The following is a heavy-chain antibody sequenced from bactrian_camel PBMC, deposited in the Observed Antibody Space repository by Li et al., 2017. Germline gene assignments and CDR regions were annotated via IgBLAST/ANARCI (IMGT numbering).Heavy chain of an antibody. CDR2: ISSDAGT. CDR3: AADLLFPGTYCRDHSSRQYNY. V-gene: IGHV3S53*01. J-gene: IGHJ4*01. CDR1: GYTGSRYY. Sequence: QLVESGGGSVQAGGSLRLSCAASGYTGSRYYMGWFRQAPGKEREGVAAISSDAGTRYADSVKGRFTISKDNAKNTLYLQKNNLKPEDTAMYYCAADLLFPGTYCRDHSSRQYNYWGQGTQVTVS. D-gene: IGHD6*01.